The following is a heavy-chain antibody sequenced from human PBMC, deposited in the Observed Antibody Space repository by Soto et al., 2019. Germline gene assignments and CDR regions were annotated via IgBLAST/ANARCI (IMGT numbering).Heavy chain of an antibody. D-gene: IGHD2-2*01. J-gene: IGHJ6*02. Sequence: VQLVESGGGVVQPGRSLRLSCAASGFTFSSYAMHWVRQAPGKGLEWVAVISYDGSNKYYADSVKGRFTISRDNSKNTLYLQMNSLRAEDTAVYYCAREYQSAYYYYGMDVWGQGTTVTVSS. V-gene: IGHV3-30-3*01. CDR1: GFTFSSYA. CDR2: ISYDGSNK. CDR3: AREYQSAYYYYGMDV.